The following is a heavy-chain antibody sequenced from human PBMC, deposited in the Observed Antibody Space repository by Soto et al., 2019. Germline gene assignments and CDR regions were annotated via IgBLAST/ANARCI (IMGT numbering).Heavy chain of an antibody. V-gene: IGHV1-8*01. J-gene: IGHJ4*02. CDR1: GYAFTSYD. Sequence: ASVKVSCKASGYAFTSYDIYWVRQATGQGLEWMGWMNPNTGNSGYAQKFQGRVTMTSDTSISTAHMELSSLRSEDTAVYYCARRAETNGWNGFGAAKYYFDFSGQGTLVTLSS. D-gene: IGHD1-1*01. CDR3: ARRAETNGWNGFGAAKYYFDF. CDR2: MNPNTGNS.